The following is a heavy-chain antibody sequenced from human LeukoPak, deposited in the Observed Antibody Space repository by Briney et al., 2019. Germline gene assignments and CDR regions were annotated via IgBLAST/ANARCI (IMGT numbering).Heavy chain of an antibody. D-gene: IGHD5-18*01. Sequence: SETLSLTCTVSGGSISSSSYYRGWIRQPPGKGLEWIGSIYYSGSTYYNPSLKSRVTISVDTSKNQFSLKLSSVTAADTAVYYCARQEGYSYALDYWGQGTLVTVSS. J-gene: IGHJ4*02. V-gene: IGHV4-39*07. CDR1: GGSISSSSYY. CDR2: IYYSGST. CDR3: ARQEGYSYALDY.